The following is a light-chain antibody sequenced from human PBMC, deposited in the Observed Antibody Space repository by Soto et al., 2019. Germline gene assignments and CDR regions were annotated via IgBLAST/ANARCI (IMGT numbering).Light chain of an antibody. J-gene: IGKJ3*01. CDR1: QSVSSY. CDR2: DAS. CDR3: QHRSDWPPE. Sequence: EIVLTQSPATLALSPGERATLSCRASQSVSSYLAWYQQKPGQAPRLLIYDASNRATGIPARFSGSGSGTDFTLSISSLEPEDFAVYYCQHRSDWPPEFGPGTRVDIK. V-gene: IGKV3-11*01.